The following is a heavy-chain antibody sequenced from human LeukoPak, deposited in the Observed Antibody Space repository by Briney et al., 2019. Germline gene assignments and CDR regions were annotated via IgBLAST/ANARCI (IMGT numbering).Heavy chain of an antibody. J-gene: IGHJ3*02. V-gene: IGHV1-2*02. CDR1: GYTFTGYY. CDR3: ARVIRGALRAAVFDI. Sequence: ASVKVSCMASGYTFTGYYMHWVRQAPGQGLEWMGWINPNSGGTNYAQKFQGRVTMTRDTSISTAYMELSRLRSDDTAVYYCARVIRGALRAAVFDIWGQGTMVTVSS. CDR2: INPNSGGT. D-gene: IGHD3-10*01.